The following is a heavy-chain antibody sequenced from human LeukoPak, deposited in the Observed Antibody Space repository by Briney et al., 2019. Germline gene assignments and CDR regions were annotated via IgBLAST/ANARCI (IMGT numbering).Heavy chain of an antibody. D-gene: IGHD6-6*01. CDR3: ARGLSGYASSLGY. V-gene: IGHV3-9*01. CDR2: ISWNSRSI. J-gene: IGHJ4*02. CDR1: GFTFDDYA. Sequence: GGSLRLSCAASGFTFDDYAMHWVRQAPGKGLEWVSGISWNSRSIGYADSVKGRFTISRDNAKNSLYLQMNSLRAEDTAVYYCARGLSGYASSLGYWGQGTLVTVSA.